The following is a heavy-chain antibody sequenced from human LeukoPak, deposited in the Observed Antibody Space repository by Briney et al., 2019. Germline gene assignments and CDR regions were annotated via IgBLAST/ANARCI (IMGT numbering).Heavy chain of an antibody. D-gene: IGHD6-19*01. CDR1: GGSISSSSYY. V-gene: IGHV4-39*01. CDR3: ARGPYSSGWYSGPQRWYFDL. CDR2: IYYSGST. Sequence: SETLSLTCTVSGGSISSSSYYWGWIRQPPGTGLEWIGSIYYSGSTYYNPSLKSRVTISVDTSKNQFSLKLSSVTAADTAVYYCARGPYSSGWYSGPQRWYFDLWGRGTLVTVSS. J-gene: IGHJ2*01.